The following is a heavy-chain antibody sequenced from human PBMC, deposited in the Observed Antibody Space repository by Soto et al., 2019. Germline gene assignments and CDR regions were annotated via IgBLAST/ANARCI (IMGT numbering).Heavy chain of an antibody. D-gene: IGHD3-10*02. CDR2: INPSGGST. CDR1: GYTFTSYY. J-gene: IGHJ6*02. CDR3: ARDVRLSSGSYFHYYYYYGMDV. Sequence: ASVKVSCKASGYTFTSYYMHWVRQAPGQGLEWMGIINPSGGSTSYAQKFQGRVTMTRDTSTSTVYMELSSLRSEDTAVYYCARDVRLSSGSYFHYYYYYGMDVWGQGTTVTVSS. V-gene: IGHV1-46*01.